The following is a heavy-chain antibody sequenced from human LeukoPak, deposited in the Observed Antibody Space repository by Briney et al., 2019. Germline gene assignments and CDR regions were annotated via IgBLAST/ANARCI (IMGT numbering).Heavy chain of an antibody. CDR2: INPNSGGT. J-gene: IGHJ4*02. D-gene: IGHD6-13*01. CDR1: GYTFTGYY. Sequence: ASVKVSCKASGYTFTGYYMHWVRQAPGQGLEWMGWINPNSGGTNYAQKFQGRVTMTRDTSISTAYMELSRLRSDDTAVYYCAKVAAAAGATGHFFGDYWGQGTLVTVSS. CDR3: AKVAAAAGATGHFFGDY. V-gene: IGHV1-2*02.